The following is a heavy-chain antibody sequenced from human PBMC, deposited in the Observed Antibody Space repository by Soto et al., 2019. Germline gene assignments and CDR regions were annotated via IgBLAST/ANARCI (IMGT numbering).Heavy chain of an antibody. CDR1: GDSISSYF. CDR2: IYDSGNT. CDR3: VSSRAAIYGDAFDV. D-gene: IGHD2-2*01. Sequence: VQLQESGPGLVKPSETLSLTCSVSGDSISSYFRNWIRQPPGKGLGWLGCIYDSGNTDYNPSLKSRVTMSLSTSKNQFSLNLSSVTAADTDVYYCVSSRAAIYGDAFDVWGQGTMVTVSS. J-gene: IGHJ3*01. V-gene: IGHV4-59*03.